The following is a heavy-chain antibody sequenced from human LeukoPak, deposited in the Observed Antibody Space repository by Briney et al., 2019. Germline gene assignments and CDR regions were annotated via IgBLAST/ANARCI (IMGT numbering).Heavy chain of an antibody. CDR1: GGTFSSYA. J-gene: IGHJ4*02. V-gene: IGHV1-69*05. Sequence: ASVKVSCKASGGTFSSYAISWVRQAPGQGLEWMGRIIPIFGTANYAQKFQGRVTITTDESTSTAYMELSSLRSEDTAVYYCASEMATIISAPVYWGQGTLVTVSS. CDR3: ASEMATIISAPVY. D-gene: IGHD5-24*01. CDR2: IIPIFGTA.